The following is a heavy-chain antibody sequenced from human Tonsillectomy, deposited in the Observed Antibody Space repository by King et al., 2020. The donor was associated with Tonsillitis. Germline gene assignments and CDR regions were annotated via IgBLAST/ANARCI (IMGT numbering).Heavy chain of an antibody. Sequence: VQLVESGTEVKKPGESLKISCTGSGNSFTSYWFAWVRQMPGKGLEWMGIIYPGDSDTRYSPSFQGQVTISADKSISTAYLQWSSLKASDTAIYYCARQVELMEAFDIWGQGTMVTVSS. J-gene: IGHJ3*02. V-gene: IGHV5-51*01. CDR1: GNSFTSYW. CDR3: ARQVELMEAFDI. D-gene: IGHD1-7*01. CDR2: IYPGDSDT.